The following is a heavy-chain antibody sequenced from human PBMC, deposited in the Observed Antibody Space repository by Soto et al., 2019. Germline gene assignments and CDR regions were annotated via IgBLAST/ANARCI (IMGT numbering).Heavy chain of an antibody. CDR2: IPNDGNSQ. CDR1: GVMLNIYG. CDR3: ARFNSGNFIDAFDV. J-gene: IGHJ3*01. D-gene: IGHD1-26*01. V-gene: IGHV3-33*01. Sequence: GGSLRLSCEVSGVMLNIYGIHWVRQAPGKGLEWVALIPNDGNSQYYADSVKGRMTISRDTSKNMVYLQMDRLRVDDTAVYYCARFNSGNFIDAFDVWGQGTKVTVSS.